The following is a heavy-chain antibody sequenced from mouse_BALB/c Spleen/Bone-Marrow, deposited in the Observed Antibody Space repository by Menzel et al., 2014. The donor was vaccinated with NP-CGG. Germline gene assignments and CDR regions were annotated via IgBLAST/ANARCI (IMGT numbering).Heavy chain of an antibody. D-gene: IGHD3-3*01. J-gene: IGHJ3*01. CDR3: AKGKGLDNLWFVY. V-gene: IGHV1-7*01. CDR2: INPSTGYT. CDR1: GYTFTSYW. Sequence: QVQLQQSGAELAKPGASVKMSCKASGYTFTSYWMHWVKQRPGQGLEWIGYINPSTGYTEYNQKFKDKATLTADKSSSTDNMQMSSLTAEDSADYCSAKGKGLDNLWFVYLGQRAPVTVSA.